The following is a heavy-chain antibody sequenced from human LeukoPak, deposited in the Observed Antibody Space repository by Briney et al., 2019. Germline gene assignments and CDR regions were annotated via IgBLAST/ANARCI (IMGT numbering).Heavy chain of an antibody. D-gene: IGHD2-15*01. CDR1: GFTFNKYS. J-gene: IGHJ4*02. Sequence: GGSLRLSCAGSGFTFNKYSMNWVRQAPGKGLEWVANINQDGSEKYYLDSVKGRFTISRDNAKNSVYLQMNSLRDEDTAVYYCARDRRYCTGGSCYGTHHFDYWGQGTLVTVSS. V-gene: IGHV3-7*01. CDR3: ARDRRYCTGGSCYGTHHFDY. CDR2: INQDGSEK.